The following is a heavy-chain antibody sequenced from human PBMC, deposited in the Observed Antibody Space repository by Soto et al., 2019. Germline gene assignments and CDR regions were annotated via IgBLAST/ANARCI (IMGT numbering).Heavy chain of an antibody. V-gene: IGHV3-30-3*01. CDR1: GFTFSSYA. Sequence: QVQLVESGGGVVQPGRSLRLSCAASGFTFSSYAMHWVRQAPGRGVEWVAVISYDGSNKYYADSVKGRFTISRDNSKNTLYLQMNNLKAEDTAVYYCARDSTCGGDCSAANYYYGMDVWGQGTTVTVSS. J-gene: IGHJ6*02. CDR2: ISYDGSNK. CDR3: ARDSTCGGDCSAANYYYGMDV. D-gene: IGHD2-21*02.